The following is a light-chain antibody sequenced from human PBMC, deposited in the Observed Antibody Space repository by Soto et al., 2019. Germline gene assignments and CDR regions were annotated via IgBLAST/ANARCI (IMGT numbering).Light chain of an antibody. Sequence: EIVVTQSPATLSLSPGERATLSCRVGQIVSSYLAWYQQKPGQAPRLLIYDASNRATDIPARFSGSGSGTDFTLTISSLDPEDFAVYYCQQRSIWPLTFGGGTKVEIK. J-gene: IGKJ4*01. CDR2: DAS. CDR3: QQRSIWPLT. CDR1: QIVSSY. V-gene: IGKV3-11*01.